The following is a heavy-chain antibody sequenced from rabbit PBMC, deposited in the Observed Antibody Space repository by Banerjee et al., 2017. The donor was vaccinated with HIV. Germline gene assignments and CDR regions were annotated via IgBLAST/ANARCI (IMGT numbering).Heavy chain of an antibody. Sequence: QEQLEESGGDLVKPGASLTLTCTASGFSFSSSYHMCWVRQAPGKGLEWIACIYGGSSGSTYYASWAKGRFTISKTSSTTVTLQMTSLTAADTATYFCARASSGYYYFSLWGQGTLVTV. V-gene: IGHV1S45*01. CDR3: ARASSGYYYFSL. CDR1: GFSFSSSYH. D-gene: IGHD1-1*01. CDR2: IYGGSSGST. J-gene: IGHJ4*01.